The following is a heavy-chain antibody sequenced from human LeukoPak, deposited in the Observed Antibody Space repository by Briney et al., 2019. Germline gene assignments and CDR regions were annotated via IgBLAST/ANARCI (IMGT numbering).Heavy chain of an antibody. CDR2: ISDGGNNK. CDR3: AREVNLDWLWGTFDY. V-gene: IGHV3-30*04. CDR1: GFTFSDYA. J-gene: IGHJ4*02. Sequence: GGSLRLSCAASGFTFSDYAIHWVRQAPGKGLEWVAFISDGGNNKHYADSVKGRFTISRDNSKNTLYLQTNSLGPADTAVYYCAREVNLDWLWGTFDYWGQGTLVTVSS. D-gene: IGHD3/OR15-3a*01.